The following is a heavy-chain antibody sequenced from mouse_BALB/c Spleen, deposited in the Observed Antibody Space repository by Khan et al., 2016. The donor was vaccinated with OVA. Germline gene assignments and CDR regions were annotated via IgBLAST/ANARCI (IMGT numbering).Heavy chain of an antibody. CDR2: IDPFNGGS. CDR1: GYSFTSYY. Sequence: MQLEESGPELMKPGASVKISCKASGYSFTSYYIHWVKQSHGKTLEWIGYIDPFNGGSTYNQKFKVKATLTVDKSSSTAYMHLSSLTSEDSAVXYLARHGSSSWLASWGQGTLVTVSA. V-gene: IGHV1S135*01. CDR3: ARHGSSSWLAS. D-gene: IGHD1-1*01. J-gene: IGHJ3*01.